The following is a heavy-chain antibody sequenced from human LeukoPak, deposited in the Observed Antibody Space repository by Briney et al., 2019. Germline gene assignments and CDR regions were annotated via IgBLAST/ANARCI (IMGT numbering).Heavy chain of an antibody. V-gene: IGHV4-59*08. Sequence: PSETLSLTCTVSGGSISRYYWSWIRQPPGKGLEWIGYIYYSGSTNYNPSLKSRVTISVDTSKNQFSLKLSSVTAADTAVYYCARRRDYGDYWFDPWGQGTLVTVSS. D-gene: IGHD4-17*01. CDR2: IYYSGST. CDR3: ARRRDYGDYWFDP. CDR1: GGSISRYY. J-gene: IGHJ5*02.